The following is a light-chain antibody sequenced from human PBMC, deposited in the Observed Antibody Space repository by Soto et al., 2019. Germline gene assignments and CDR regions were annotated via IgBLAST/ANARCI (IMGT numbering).Light chain of an antibody. V-gene: IGLV2-14*01. CDR2: DVN. CDR1: SSDVGAYNF. J-gene: IGLJ1*01. Sequence: QSALTQPASVSGSPGQSITISCTGTSSDVGAYNFVSWYQQDPGKAPKLMIYDVNNRPSGVSNRFSGSKSGNTASLTISGLQAEDEADYYCSSYTTSSSYFFGTGTKVTDL. CDR3: SSYTTSSSYF.